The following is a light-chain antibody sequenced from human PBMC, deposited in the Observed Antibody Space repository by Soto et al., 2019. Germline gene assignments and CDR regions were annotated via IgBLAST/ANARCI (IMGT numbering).Light chain of an antibody. CDR3: QQYYISWS. CDR1: QPINGY. J-gene: IGKJ1*01. V-gene: IGKV1-39*01. CDR2: DAS. Sequence: DIHVTQSPSSLSASVGNRVAITCRASQPINGYLNWYQQKPGKAPKLLIYDASSLESGVPSRFSGSGSGTEFTLTISSLQPEDFATYSCQQYYISWSFGQGTKVDIK.